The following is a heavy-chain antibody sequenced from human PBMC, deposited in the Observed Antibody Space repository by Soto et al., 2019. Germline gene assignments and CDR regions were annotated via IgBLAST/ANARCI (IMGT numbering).Heavy chain of an antibody. J-gene: IGHJ5*02. CDR1: GGTFSSYA. D-gene: IGHD2-15*01. CDR3: ARDAGGTLGDHWFDP. CDR2: IIPIFGTA. V-gene: IGHV1-69*12. Sequence: QVQLVQSGAEVKKPGSSVKVSCKASGGTFSSYAISWVRQAPGQGLEWMGGIIPIFGTANYAQKFQGRVTVTGDESPSTGYMELSRLRSEDTAVYYCARDAGGTLGDHWFDPWGQGTLVTVSS.